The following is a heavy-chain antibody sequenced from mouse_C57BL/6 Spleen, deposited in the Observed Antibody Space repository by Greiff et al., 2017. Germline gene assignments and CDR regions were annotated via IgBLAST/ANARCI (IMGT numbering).Heavy chain of an antibody. J-gene: IGHJ3*01. CDR1: GYAFSSSW. CDR3: TRAYDGNYSSVGY. CDR2: IYPGDGDT. V-gene: IGHV1-82*01. Sequence: QVTLKESGPELVKPGASVKISCKASGYAFSSSWMNWVKQRPGKGLEWIGRIYPGDGDTNYNGKFKGKATLTADKSSSTADMKLSSLTSEDSAVYFCTRAYDGNYSSVGYWGHGPLVTVSA. D-gene: IGHD2-3*01.